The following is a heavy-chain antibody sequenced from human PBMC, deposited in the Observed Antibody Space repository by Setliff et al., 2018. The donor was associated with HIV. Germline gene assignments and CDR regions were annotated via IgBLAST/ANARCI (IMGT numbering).Heavy chain of an antibody. CDR3: ARRTFGSGRLDP. D-gene: IGHD3-16*01. CDR2: VYYTGST. Sequence: PSETLSLTCSVSGGSIDSSDYYWGWIRQPPGKGLEWIGTVYYTGSTFYNPSLESRVTISVDTSKNQFSLKLNSVTATDTAVYYCARRTFGSGRLDPWGQGTLVTVSS. J-gene: IGHJ5*02. V-gene: IGHV4-39*01. CDR1: GGSIDSSDYY.